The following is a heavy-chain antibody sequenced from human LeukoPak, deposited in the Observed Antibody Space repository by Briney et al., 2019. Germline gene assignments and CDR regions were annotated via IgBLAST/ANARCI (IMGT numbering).Heavy chain of an antibody. CDR1: GGSISTYY. CDR2: IHTSGSV. D-gene: IGHD6-6*01. V-gene: IGHV4-4*07. Sequence: PSGTLSLTCTVSGGSISTYYWSWVRQPAGKGLEWIGRIHTSGSVDYNPSLQSCVTLSVDTYKKQFSLTLSSVTAADTAMYYCAREGSMTARPFVSIDYWGQGTLVTVSS. CDR3: AREGSMTARPFVSIDY. J-gene: IGHJ4*02.